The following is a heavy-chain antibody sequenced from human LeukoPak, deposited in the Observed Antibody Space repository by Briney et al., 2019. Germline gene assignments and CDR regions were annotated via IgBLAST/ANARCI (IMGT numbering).Heavy chain of an antibody. J-gene: IGHJ4*02. Sequence: SETLSLTCTVSGGSISSYYWSWIRQPAGKGPEWIGRIYTSGSTNYNPSLKSRVTMSVDTSKNQFSLKLSSVTAADTAVYYCARFSDTSSAAHFDYWGQGTLVTVSS. D-gene: IGHD6-13*01. CDR1: GGSISSYY. V-gene: IGHV4-4*07. CDR2: IYTSGST. CDR3: ARFSDTSSAAHFDY.